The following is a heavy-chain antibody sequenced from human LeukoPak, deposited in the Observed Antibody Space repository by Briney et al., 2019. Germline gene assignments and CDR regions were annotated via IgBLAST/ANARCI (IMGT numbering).Heavy chain of an antibody. Sequence: ASVKVSCKASGYTFTSNAMNWVRQAPGQGLEWMGWINTNTGNPTYAQGFTGRFVFSLDTSVSTAYLQISSLKAEDTAVYYCARGYAVAGTHDAFDIWGQGTMVTVSS. CDR2: INTNTGNP. J-gene: IGHJ3*02. D-gene: IGHD6-19*01. CDR3: ARGYAVAGTHDAFDI. V-gene: IGHV7-4-1*02. CDR1: GYTFTSNA.